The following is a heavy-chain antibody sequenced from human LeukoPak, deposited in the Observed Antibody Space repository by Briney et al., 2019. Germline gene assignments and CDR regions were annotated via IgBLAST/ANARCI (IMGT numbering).Heavy chain of an antibody. CDR2: INTDGSST. CDR3: ARGPIPDY. V-gene: IGHV3-74*01. D-gene: IGHD2-2*02. CDR1: GFIFSSYW. J-gene: IGHJ4*02. Sequence: SGGSLRLSCAASGFIFSSYWMHWVRHAPGKGLAWVSRINTDGSSTSYADSVKGRFTISRDNAKNTLYLQMNSLRAEDTAVYYCARGPIPDYWGQGTLVTVSS.